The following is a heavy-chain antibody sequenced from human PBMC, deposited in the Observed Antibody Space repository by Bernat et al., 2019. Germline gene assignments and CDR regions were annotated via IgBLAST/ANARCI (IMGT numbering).Heavy chain of an antibody. CDR3: ARMYSSSWWLFDY. CDR2: IYYSGST. Sequence: QLQLQESGPGLVKPSETLSLTCTVSVGSISSSSYYWGWIRQPPGKGLGWIGSIYYSGSTYYNPSLKSRVTISVDTSKNQFSLKLSSVTAADTAVYYCARMYSSSWWLFDYWGQGTLVTVSS. CDR1: VGSISSSSYY. D-gene: IGHD6-13*01. J-gene: IGHJ4*02. V-gene: IGHV4-39*01.